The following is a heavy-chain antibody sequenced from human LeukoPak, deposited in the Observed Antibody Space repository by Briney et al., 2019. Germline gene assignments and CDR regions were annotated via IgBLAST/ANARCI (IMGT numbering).Heavy chain of an antibody. D-gene: IGHD6-19*01. Sequence: GGSLRLSCAASGFTFSSYSMTWVRQAPGKGLEWVSSISSSSSYIYYADSVKGRLTISRDNAKNSLYLQMNSLRAEDTAVYYCASYSSGSFPGYWGQGTLVTVSS. CDR1: GFTFSSYS. CDR2: ISSSSSYI. J-gene: IGHJ4*02. V-gene: IGHV3-21*01. CDR3: ASYSSGSFPGY.